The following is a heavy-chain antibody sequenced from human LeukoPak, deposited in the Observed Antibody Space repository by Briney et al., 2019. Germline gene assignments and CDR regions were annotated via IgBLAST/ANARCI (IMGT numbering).Heavy chain of an antibody. Sequence: GGSLRLSCEASGFKFNTYWMSWVRQAPGKGLEWVANINHDGTKMYYADSVKGRFTISRDNSKNTLYLQMNSLRAEDTAVYYCARDGGGDITMVYYFDYWGQGTLVTVSS. CDR3: ARDGGGDITMVYYFDY. CDR1: GFKFNTYW. CDR2: INHDGTKM. J-gene: IGHJ4*02. V-gene: IGHV3-7*01. D-gene: IGHD3-10*01.